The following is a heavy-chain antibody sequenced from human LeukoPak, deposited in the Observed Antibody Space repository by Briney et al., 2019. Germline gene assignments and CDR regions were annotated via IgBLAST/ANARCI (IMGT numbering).Heavy chain of an antibody. CDR1: GFAFSNAW. D-gene: IGHD2/OR15-2a*01. Sequence: GGSLRLSCAAYGFAFSNAWMSWVRQAPGKGLEWVGRIKSKTNGGTTDYAAPVKGRFTISRDDSKNMLFLQMNTLKTEDTAVYYCTSDDPVNRSWGQGTLVTVSS. J-gene: IGHJ4*02. V-gene: IGHV3-15*01. CDR3: TSDDPVNRS. CDR2: IKSKTNGGTT.